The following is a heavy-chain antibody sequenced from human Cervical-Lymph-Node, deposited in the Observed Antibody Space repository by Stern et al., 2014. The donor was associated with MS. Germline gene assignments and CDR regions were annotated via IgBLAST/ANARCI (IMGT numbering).Heavy chain of an antibody. CDR3: ARVGGADTQDY. J-gene: IGHJ4*02. CDR2: INADKGNP. V-gene: IGHV1-3*01. CDR1: GYTFTSSA. Sequence: QLGQSGAEVKKPGASVKVSCLASGYTFTSSALHWVRQAAGQGLEWMGWINADKGNPKYSQKFQDRVTITRNTSASTVYRELSSLKSEDTGVYYWARVGGADTQDYGGQGTLVTVSS. D-gene: IGHD1-26*01.